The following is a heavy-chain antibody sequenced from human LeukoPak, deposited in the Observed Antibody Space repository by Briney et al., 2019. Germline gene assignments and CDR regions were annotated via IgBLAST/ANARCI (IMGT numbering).Heavy chain of an antibody. Sequence: GGSLRLSCAASGFTFDDYAMHWVRQAPGKGLEWVSGISWKSGSIGYADSVKGRFTISRDNAKNSLYLQMNSLRAEDTALYYCAKCQNPTYSSSWYFAFDIWGQGTMVTVSS. CDR3: AKCQNPTYSSSWYFAFDI. V-gene: IGHV3-9*01. J-gene: IGHJ3*02. CDR2: ISWKSGSI. CDR1: GFTFDDYA. D-gene: IGHD6-13*01.